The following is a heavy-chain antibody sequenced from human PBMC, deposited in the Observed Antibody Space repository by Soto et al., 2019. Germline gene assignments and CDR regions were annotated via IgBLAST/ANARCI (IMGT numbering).Heavy chain of an antibody. CDR1: GYSFTSYW. CDR2: IDPSDSYT. D-gene: IGHD1-1*01. J-gene: IGHJ6*02. CDR3: ACLGLERLVYYGMDV. V-gene: IGHV5-10-1*01. Sequence: EVQLVQSGAEVKKPGESLRISCKGSGYSFTSYWISWVRQMPGKGLEWMGRIDPSDSYTNYSPSFQGHVTISADKSISTAYLQWSSLKASDTAMYYCACLGLERLVYYGMDVWGQGTTVTVSS.